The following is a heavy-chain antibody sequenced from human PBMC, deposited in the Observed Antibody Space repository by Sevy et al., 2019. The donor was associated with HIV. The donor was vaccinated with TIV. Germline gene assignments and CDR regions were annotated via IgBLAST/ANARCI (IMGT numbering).Heavy chain of an antibody. D-gene: IGHD1-26*01. Sequence: GGSLRLSCAASGFTFSSYSMNWVPQAPGKGLEWVSSISTSSSYIYYADSVKGRFTISRDNAKNSLYLQMNSLRAEDTAVYYCARDEVGGSYWEFDYWGQGTLVTVSS. CDR3: ARDEVGGSYWEFDY. CDR2: ISTSSSYI. J-gene: IGHJ4*02. V-gene: IGHV3-21*01. CDR1: GFTFSSYS.